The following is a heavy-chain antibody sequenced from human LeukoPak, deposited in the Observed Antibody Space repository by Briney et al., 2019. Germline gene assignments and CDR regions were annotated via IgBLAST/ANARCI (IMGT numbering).Heavy chain of an antibody. D-gene: IGHD3-9*01. Sequence: SETLSLTCNVSGDSTSSYYRSWIRQPPGEGLEWIGYIYTSGTTSYNPSLKSRVTISVDTSKNKFSLRMSSVTAADTAVYYCARSYYDFLTGYYLDYWGQGTLVTVAS. V-gene: IGHV4-4*09. CDR2: IYTSGTT. CDR3: ARSYYDFLTGYYLDY. J-gene: IGHJ4*02. CDR1: GDSTSSYY.